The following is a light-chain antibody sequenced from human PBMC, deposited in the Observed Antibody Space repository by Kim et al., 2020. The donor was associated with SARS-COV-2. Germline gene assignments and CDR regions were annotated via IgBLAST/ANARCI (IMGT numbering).Light chain of an antibody. CDR2: GAS. CDR1: QSVSSTY. J-gene: IGKJ2*01. Sequence: SPGQRATLSCRTSQSVSSTYLAWYQQKPGQAPRLLIYGASSRATGIPDRFSGSRSGTDFTLTISRLEPEDSAVYYCQQYDNSRRYTFGQGTKLEI. V-gene: IGKV3-20*01. CDR3: QQYDNSRRYT.